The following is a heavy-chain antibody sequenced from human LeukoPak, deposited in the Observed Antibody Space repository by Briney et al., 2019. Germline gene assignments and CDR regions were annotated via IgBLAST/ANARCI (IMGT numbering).Heavy chain of an antibody. Sequence: ASVTVSFTASGSIFRSYGITWVRQAPGQGLEWMGTIIPIFGTANYAQKFQGRVTITADESTTTIYMEMSSLRSEDTAVYYCARRMGFYYDTSGYSNLDAFDIWGQGTMVTVSS. CDR1: GSIFRSYG. CDR3: ARRMGFYYDTSGYSNLDAFDI. CDR2: IIPIFGTA. D-gene: IGHD3-22*01. J-gene: IGHJ3*02. V-gene: IGHV1-69*13.